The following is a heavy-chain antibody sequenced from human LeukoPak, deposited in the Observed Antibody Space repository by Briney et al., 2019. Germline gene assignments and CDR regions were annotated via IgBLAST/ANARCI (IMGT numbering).Heavy chain of an antibody. J-gene: IGHJ5*02. CDR3: ARDVHGSGSWDWFDP. CDR2: IYASGNT. D-gene: IGHD3-10*01. V-gene: IGHV4-4*07. CDR1: GPSISSDY. Sequence: PSQTLSLACTVYGPSISSDYGRWVRQPAGGRMEWIGGIYASGNTNYNPSLKSRVTMSVDTSKNQFSLNLSSVTAADTAVYYCARDVHGSGSWDWFDPWGQGTLVTVSS.